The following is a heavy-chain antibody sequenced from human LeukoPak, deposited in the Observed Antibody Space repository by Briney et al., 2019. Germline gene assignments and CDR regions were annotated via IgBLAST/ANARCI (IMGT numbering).Heavy chain of an antibody. CDR2: IYPGDSDT. CDR1: GYSFTSYW. Sequence: GESLKISCKGSGYSFTSYWIGWVRQMPGKGLEWMGIIYPGDSDTRYSPSFQGQVTISADKSISTAYLQWSSLKASDTAMYYCARVLGSIAVAGGWFDPWGQGTLVTVSS. CDR3: ARVLGSIAVAGGWFDP. D-gene: IGHD6-19*01. V-gene: IGHV5-51*01. J-gene: IGHJ5*02.